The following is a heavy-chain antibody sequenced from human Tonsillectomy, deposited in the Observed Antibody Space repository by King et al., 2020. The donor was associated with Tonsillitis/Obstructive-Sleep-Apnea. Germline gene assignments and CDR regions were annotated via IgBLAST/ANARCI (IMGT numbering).Heavy chain of an antibody. D-gene: IGHD2-2*01. V-gene: IGHV3-23*04. J-gene: IGHJ4*02. CDR1: GFTFSSYA. Sequence: VQLVESGGGLVQPGKSLRLSCAASGFTFSSYAMSWVRQAPGEGLEWVSTISGSGDSTYYADSVKGRFTISRDNSKNTLFLQMNSLRADDTALYYCAKLNGIVVVPAAIDYWGQGTLVTVSS. CDR3: AKLNGIVVVPAAIDY. CDR2: ISGSGDST.